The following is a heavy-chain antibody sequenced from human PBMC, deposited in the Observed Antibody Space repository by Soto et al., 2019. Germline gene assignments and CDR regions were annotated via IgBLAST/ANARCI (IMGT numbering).Heavy chain of an antibody. CDR3: ARGLAAYYYYMDV. J-gene: IGHJ6*03. CDR2: IYYSGST. Sequence: SETLSLTCTACGGSLSSYYWSWFRQPPGKGLEWIGYIYYSGSTNYNPSLKSRVTISVDTSKNQFSLERSSVTAAVTAVYYCARGLAAYYYYMDVLGKGTTVTVSS. D-gene: IGHD3-16*01. CDR1: GGSLSSYY. V-gene: IGHV4-59*01.